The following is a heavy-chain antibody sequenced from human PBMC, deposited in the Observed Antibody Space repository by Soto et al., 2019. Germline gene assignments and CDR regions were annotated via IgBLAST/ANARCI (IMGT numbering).Heavy chain of an antibody. CDR3: ARGATRFMAGGGYYFDY. J-gene: IGHJ4*02. D-gene: IGHD6-19*01. CDR1: GFTFSSYA. Sequence: GGSLRLSCAASGFTFSSYAMHWVRQAPGKGLEYVSAISSNGGSTYYADSVKGRFTTSRDNSKNTLYLQMGSLRAEDMAVYYCARGATRFMAGGGYYFDYWGQGTLVTVSS. V-gene: IGHV3-64*02. CDR2: ISSNGGST.